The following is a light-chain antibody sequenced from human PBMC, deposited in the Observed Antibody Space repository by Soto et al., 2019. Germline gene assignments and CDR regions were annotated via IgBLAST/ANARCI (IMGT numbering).Light chain of an antibody. CDR2: EVT. Sequence: QSALTQPASVSGSPGQSITISCTGTSRNIGKYNLVSWYQQYPGKAPKLVIYEVTERPSGVSNRFSGSKTANTASLTISALQAEDEADYYCCSYDLITPYVFGTGTKLTVL. V-gene: IGLV2-23*02. CDR1: SRNIGKYNL. J-gene: IGLJ1*01. CDR3: CSYDLITPYV.